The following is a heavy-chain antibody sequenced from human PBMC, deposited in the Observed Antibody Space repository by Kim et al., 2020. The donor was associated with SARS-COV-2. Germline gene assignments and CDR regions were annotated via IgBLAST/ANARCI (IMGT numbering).Heavy chain of an antibody. J-gene: IGHJ4*02. V-gene: IGHV3-23*01. CDR1: GFTFSNYA. CDR3: EASDF. CDR2: ISASGLGT. Sequence: GGSLRLSCAASGFTFSNYAMSWTRQAPGKGLEWVSTISASGLGTHYADSVRGRFTISRDNSKSTLFLQMSSLRVEDTAVYCCEASDFWGQGALVTVSS.